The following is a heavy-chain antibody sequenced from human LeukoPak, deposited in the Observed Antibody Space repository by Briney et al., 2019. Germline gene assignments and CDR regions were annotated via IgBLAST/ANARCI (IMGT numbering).Heavy chain of an antibody. CDR2: INSAGHTI. CDR1: GFTLSRYS. D-gene: IGHD6-19*01. Sequence: PGGSLRLSCAASGFTLSRYSMNWVRQDPGKGLEWTAYINSAGHTIYYADFVKGRFAISRDSTKNSLFLQMTSLRVEDTAVYFCVRDSLAVSNGLGSWGQGTTVIVSS. V-gene: IGHV3-48*04. J-gene: IGHJ3*02. CDR3: VRDSLAVSNGLGS.